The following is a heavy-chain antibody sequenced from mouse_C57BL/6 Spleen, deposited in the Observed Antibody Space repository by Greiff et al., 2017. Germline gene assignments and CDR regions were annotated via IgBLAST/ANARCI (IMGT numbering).Heavy chain of an antibody. CDR1: GFTFSSYA. Sequence: EVMLVESGGGLVKPGGSLKLSCAASGFTFSSYAMSWVRQTPEKRLEWVATVSDGGSYTYYPDNVKGRFTISRDNAKNNLYLQMSHLKSEDTAMYYCARDSSGYLYYAMDYWGQGTSVTVSS. V-gene: IGHV5-4*01. CDR2: VSDGGSYT. D-gene: IGHD3-2*02. J-gene: IGHJ4*01. CDR3: ARDSSGYLYYAMDY.